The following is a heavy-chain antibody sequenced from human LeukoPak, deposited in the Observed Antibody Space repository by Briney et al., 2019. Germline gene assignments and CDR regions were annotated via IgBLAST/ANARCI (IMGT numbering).Heavy chain of an antibody. CDR3: TTDPVGIYDSDY. J-gene: IGHJ4*02. CDR2: IKSKARGGTT. CDR1: GFTFISAW. V-gene: IGHV3-15*01. Sequence: GGSLRLSCAATGFTFISAWMTWVRQAPGKGLEWVGRIKSKARGGTTDYATPVKGRFTISRDDSKNTLYLQMSALKTEDTVVYFCTTDPVGIYDSDYWGQGTLVTVSS. D-gene: IGHD3-10*01.